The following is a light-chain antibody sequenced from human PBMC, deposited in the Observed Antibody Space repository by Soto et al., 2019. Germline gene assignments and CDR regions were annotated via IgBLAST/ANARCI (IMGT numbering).Light chain of an antibody. CDR3: QQRSSWPLT. V-gene: IGKV3-11*01. J-gene: IGKJ4*01. CDR1: QSVGSY. Sequence: EIVLTQSPATLSLSPGERATLSCRASQSVGSYFAWYQQKPGQAPRLLIYDAFSRATGIPARFSGSGSGTDFTLTISSLEPGDFAVYFCQQRSSWPLTFGGGTMVEIK. CDR2: DAF.